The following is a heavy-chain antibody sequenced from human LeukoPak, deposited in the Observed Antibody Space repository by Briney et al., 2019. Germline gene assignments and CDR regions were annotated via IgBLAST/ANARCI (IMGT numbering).Heavy chain of an antibody. V-gene: IGHV3-21*01. CDR1: GFTFSSYS. CDR3: ARDQGVVGTGDDAFDI. D-gene: IGHD6-19*01. Sequence: GGSLRLPCAASGFTFSSYSMNWVRQAPGKGLEWVSSISSSSSNIYYADSVKGRFTISRDNAKNSLYLQMNSLRAEDTAVYYCARDQGVVGTGDDAFDIWGQGTRVSV. CDR2: ISSSSSNI. J-gene: IGHJ3*02.